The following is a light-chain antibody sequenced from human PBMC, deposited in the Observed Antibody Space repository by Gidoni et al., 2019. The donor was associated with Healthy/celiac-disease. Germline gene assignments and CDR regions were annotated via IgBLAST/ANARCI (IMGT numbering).Light chain of an antibody. J-gene: IGKJ1*01. Sequence: EIVITQSPATLSVSPGERATLSRRASQSVSSNLAWYQQKPGQAPRLLIYGASTRDTGIPAMYSGSLSGTEFTLTISRLQSEDFAVYYCQQYNNCPLTFGQRNQGGTPT. CDR2: GAS. CDR3: QQYNNCPLT. V-gene: IGKV3-15*01. CDR1: QSVSSN.